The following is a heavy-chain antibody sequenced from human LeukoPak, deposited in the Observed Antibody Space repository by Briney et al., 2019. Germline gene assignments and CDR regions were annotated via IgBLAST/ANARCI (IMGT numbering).Heavy chain of an antibody. V-gene: IGHV3-23*01. CDR2: ISGSGGGT. Sequence: PGGSLRLSCAASGFTFSSYAMSWVRQAPGKGLEWVSAISGSGGGTYYADSVKGRFTISRDNSKNTLYLQMNSLRAEDTAVYYCAKDGQVVPAAMDYYYYYMDVWGKGTTVTVSS. CDR1: GFTFSSYA. J-gene: IGHJ6*03. D-gene: IGHD2-2*01. CDR3: AKDGQVVPAAMDYYYYYMDV.